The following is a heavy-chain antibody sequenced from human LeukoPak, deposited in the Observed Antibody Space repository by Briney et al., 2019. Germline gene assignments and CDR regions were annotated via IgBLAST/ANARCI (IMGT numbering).Heavy chain of an antibody. D-gene: IGHD1-1*01. CDR1: GGSISSYY. CDR3: AMEFDY. Sequence: SETLSLTCTVSGGSISSYYWSWIRQPPGKGLEWIGYIYYSGSTNYNPSLKSRVTISVDTSKNQFSLKLSSVTAADTAVYHCAMEFDYWGQGTLVTVSS. V-gene: IGHV4-59*12. CDR2: IYYSGST. J-gene: IGHJ4*02.